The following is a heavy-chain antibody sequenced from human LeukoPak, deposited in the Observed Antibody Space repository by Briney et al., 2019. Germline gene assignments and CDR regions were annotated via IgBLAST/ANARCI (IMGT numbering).Heavy chain of an antibody. CDR3: AHRNSDYRAFDI. J-gene: IGHJ3*02. CDR1: GFSLSTSGMY. Sequence: ESGPTLVKPTQTLTLTCTFSGFSLSTSGMYVGWIRQPPGKALEWLALISWNDDRRYSPSLKSRLTITKDTSKNQVVLTMTNMDPVDTATYYCAHRNSDYRAFDIWGQGTMVTVSS. CDR2: ISWNDDR. V-gene: IGHV2-5*01. D-gene: IGHD4-11*01.